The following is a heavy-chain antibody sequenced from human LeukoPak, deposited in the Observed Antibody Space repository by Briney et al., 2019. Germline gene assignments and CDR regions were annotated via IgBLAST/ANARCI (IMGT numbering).Heavy chain of an antibody. J-gene: IGHJ4*02. CDR1: GFTFSSYA. CDR3: ARCDYFDY. CDR2: ISYDGSNK. V-gene: IGHV3-30-3*01. Sequence: GRSLRFSCAASGFTFSSYAMHWVRQAPGKGLEWVAVISYDGSNKYYADSVKGRFTISRDNSKNTLYLQMNSLRAEDTAVYYCARCDYFDYWGQGTLVTVSS.